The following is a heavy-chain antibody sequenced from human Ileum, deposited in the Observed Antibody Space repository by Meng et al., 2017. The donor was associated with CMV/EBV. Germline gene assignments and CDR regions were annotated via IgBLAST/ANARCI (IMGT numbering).Heavy chain of an antibody. CDR2: LNPGDGST. V-gene: IGHV1-46*01. D-gene: IGHD1-14*01. CDR3: ARGPSRTDFVY. CDR1: GYTFTGYY. J-gene: IGHJ4*02. Sequence: VEVVESGGEVKKPAAVVKVSCKASGYTFTGYYIHWVRPAPGEGLEWMGILNPGDGSTNYAQKFQGRVTMTRDTATTTVHMELSSLRSEDTAVYYCARGPSRTDFVYWGQGTLVTVSS.